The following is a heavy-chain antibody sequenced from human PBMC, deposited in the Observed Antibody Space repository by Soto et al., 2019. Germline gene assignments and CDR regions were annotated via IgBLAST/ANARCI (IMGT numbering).Heavy chain of an antibody. CDR3: AHRLVAGADYCGMHV. J-gene: IGHJ6*02. CDR2: IYWDDDK. CDR1: GFSLSTSGVG. Sequence: QITLKESGPTLVKPTQTLTLTCTFSGFSLSTSGVGVGWIRQPPGKALEWLALIYWDDDKPYSPSLKSRLTITKDLPKKQVFLTMPNMDPVDTATYYCAHRLVAGADYCGMHVLGQGTTGTVPS. V-gene: IGHV2-5*02. D-gene: IGHD6-19*01.